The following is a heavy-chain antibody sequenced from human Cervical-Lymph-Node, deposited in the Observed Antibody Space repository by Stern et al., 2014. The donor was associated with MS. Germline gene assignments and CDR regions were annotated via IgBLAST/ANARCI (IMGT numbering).Heavy chain of an antibody. CDR1: GYKFSIYW. J-gene: IGHJ4*02. Sequence: MQLVQSGAELIRPGESLKISCKGSGYKFSIYWIAWVRQMPGKGLEWMGIIYPGDSETRYSPSFQRQVTLSADKFSSTAFLHFSSLNASDPAMYFCARQTTAWASDVWGQGTLVTVSS. D-gene: IGHD1-14*01. CDR3: ARQTTAWASDV. CDR2: IYPGDSET. V-gene: IGHV5-51*01.